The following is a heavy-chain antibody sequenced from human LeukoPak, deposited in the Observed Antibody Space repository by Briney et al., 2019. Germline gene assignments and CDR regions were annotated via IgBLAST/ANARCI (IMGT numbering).Heavy chain of an antibody. CDR1: GYTFTSYD. Sequence: ASVKVSCKASGYTFTSYDINGVRQATGQGLEWMGWMNPNSGNTGYAQKFQGRVTMTRNTSISTAYMELSSLRSEDTAVYYCARGGYIVGATTSDYFDYWGQGTLVTVSS. J-gene: IGHJ4*02. CDR2: MNPNSGNT. CDR3: ARGGYIVGATTSDYFDY. V-gene: IGHV1-8*01. D-gene: IGHD1-26*01.